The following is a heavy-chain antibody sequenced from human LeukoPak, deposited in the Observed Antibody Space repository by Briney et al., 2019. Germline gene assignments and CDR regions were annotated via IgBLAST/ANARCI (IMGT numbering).Heavy chain of an antibody. D-gene: IGHD3-3*01. CDR3: ARTVTIFGVAYLDY. J-gene: IGHJ4*02. CDR1: GGSISSYY. V-gene: IGHV4-59*01. Sequence: SETLSLTCTVSGGSISSYYWSWIRQPPGKGLEWIGYIYYSGSTNYNPSLKSRVTISVDTSKNQFSLKLSSVTAADTAVYYCARTVTIFGVAYLDYWGQGTLVTVSS. CDR2: IYYSGST.